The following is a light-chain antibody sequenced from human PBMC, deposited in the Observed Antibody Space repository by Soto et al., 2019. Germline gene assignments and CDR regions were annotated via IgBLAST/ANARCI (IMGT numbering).Light chain of an antibody. CDR2: GAS. J-gene: IGKJ1*01. Sequence: EIVLTQSPGTLSLSPGESATLFCRASQSVSSIYLAWYQQKPGQAPRLVIYGASSRATGIPDRFSGSGSGTDFTFTISRLEPEDFAVYYCQQYGSTPQTFGQGTKVDIK. CDR3: QQYGSTPQT. V-gene: IGKV3-20*01. CDR1: QSVSSIY.